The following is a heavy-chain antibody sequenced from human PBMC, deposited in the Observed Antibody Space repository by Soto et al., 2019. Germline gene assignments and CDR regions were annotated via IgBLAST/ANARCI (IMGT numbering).Heavy chain of an antibody. D-gene: IGHD7-27*01. Sequence: QVQLVQSGAEVKKPGASVKVSCKASGYTFTSYAMHWVRQAPGQRLEWMGWINAGNGNTKYSQRFQGRVTITRDTSASTAYMELSSLRSEDTAVVCCAWGLPLTMDYWGQGTLVTVSS. V-gene: IGHV1-3*01. CDR3: AWGLPLTMDY. J-gene: IGHJ4*02. CDR1: GYTFTSYA. CDR2: INAGNGNT.